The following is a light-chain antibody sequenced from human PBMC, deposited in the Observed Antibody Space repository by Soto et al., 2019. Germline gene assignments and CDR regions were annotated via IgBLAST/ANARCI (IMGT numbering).Light chain of an antibody. CDR1: SSNIGNNF. CDR2: DND. Sequence: QSVLTQPPSVSAAPGQKVTISCSGSSSNIGNNFVSWYQQLPGTAPKLLIYDNDKRPSGIPDRFSGSKSGTSATLGITGLQTGDEADYYCATWYGSLSAVVFGGGTKVTVL. J-gene: IGLJ2*01. V-gene: IGLV1-51*01. CDR3: ATWYGSLSAVV.